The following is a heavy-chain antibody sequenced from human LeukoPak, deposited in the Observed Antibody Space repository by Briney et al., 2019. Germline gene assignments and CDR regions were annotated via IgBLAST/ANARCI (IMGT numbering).Heavy chain of an antibody. CDR3: WDDYYYYYRDV. Sequence: GGSLRLSCAASGFTFSSYAMSWVRQAPGKGLEWDSVIIGSVGSTYYADSVKGRLTTSRDHSKNTLYLQTTSQRAEDTAVYYCWDDYYYYYRDVWAKGPAVSVSS. CDR2: IIGSVGST. CDR1: GFTFSSYA. D-gene: IGHD1-26*01. V-gene: IGHV3-23*01. J-gene: IGHJ6*03.